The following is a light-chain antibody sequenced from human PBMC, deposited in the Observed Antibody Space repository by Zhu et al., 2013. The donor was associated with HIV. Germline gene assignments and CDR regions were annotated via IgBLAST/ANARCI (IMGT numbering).Light chain of an antibody. V-gene: IGKV4-1*01. CDR3: QQHYTTPLT. Sequence: DIVMTQSPDSLAVSLGERATINCKSSQSVLYSSNNKNYLAWYQQRPGQPPKLLIYWASTRKSGVPDRFSGSGSGTDFALSISSLQAEDAALYYCQQHYTTPLTFGQGTKVEIK. CDR1: QSVLYSSNNKNY. J-gene: IGKJ1*01. CDR2: WAS.